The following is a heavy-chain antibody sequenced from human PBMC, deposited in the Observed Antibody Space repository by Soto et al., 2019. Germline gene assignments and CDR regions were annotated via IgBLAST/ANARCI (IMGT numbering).Heavy chain of an antibody. CDR2: IYPGDSDT. CDR1: GYSFTSYW. Sequence: PGESLKISCKGSGYSFTSYWIGWVRQMPGKGLEWMGIIYPGDSDTRYSPSFQGQVTISADKSISTAYLQWSSLKASDTAMYYCARAGVMVVAGTPANWFDPWGQGTLVTVSS. V-gene: IGHV5-51*01. CDR3: ARAGVMVVAGTPANWFDP. D-gene: IGHD2-15*01. J-gene: IGHJ5*02.